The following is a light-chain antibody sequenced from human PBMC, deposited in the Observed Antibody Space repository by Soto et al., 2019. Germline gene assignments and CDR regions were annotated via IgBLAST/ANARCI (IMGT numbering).Light chain of an antibody. CDR2: EAS. CDR1: QSISNW. J-gene: IGKJ2*01. Sequence: DIQMTQSHSTLSASVGDRVTITCRASQSISNWLAWFQQKPGKAPKLLLSEASSLESGVPSRFSGSGSGTEFTLTISTLQPEDSATYYCQQSIGTFGQGTKLEI. V-gene: IGKV1-5*01. CDR3: QQSIGT.